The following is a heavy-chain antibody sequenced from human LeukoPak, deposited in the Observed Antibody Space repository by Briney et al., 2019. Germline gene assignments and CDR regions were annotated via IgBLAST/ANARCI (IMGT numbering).Heavy chain of an antibody. Sequence: GGSLRLSCAASGFTFSSYAMSWVRQAPGKGLEWVSAISGSGGSTYYADSVKGRFTISRDNSKNTLYLQMNSLRAEDTAVYYCAKGFGQWLVGGSGPVDYWGQGTLVTVSS. V-gene: IGHV3-23*01. CDR2: ISGSGGST. J-gene: IGHJ4*02. D-gene: IGHD6-19*01. CDR3: AKGFGQWLVGGSGPVDY. CDR1: GFTFSSYA.